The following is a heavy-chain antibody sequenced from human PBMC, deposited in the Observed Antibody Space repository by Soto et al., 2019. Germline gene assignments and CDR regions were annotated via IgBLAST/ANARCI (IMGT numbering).Heavy chain of an antibody. D-gene: IGHD3-16*01. Sequence: SETLSLTCTVSGGSISSGDYYWSWIRQPPGKGLEWIGYIYYSGSTNYNPSLKSRVTISVDTSKNQFSLKLSSATAADTAVYYCARGGLRQIDYWGQGTLVTVSS. CDR2: IYYSGST. CDR3: ARGGLRQIDY. J-gene: IGHJ4*02. CDR1: GGSISSGDYY. V-gene: IGHV4-61*08.